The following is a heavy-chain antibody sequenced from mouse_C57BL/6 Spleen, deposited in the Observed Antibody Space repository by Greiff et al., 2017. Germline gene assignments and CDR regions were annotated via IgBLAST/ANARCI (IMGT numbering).Heavy chain of an antibody. CDR2: IDPSDSYT. CDR3: ARSETASYAMDY. CDR1: GYTFTSYW. D-gene: IGHD3-2*01. V-gene: IGHV1-69*01. Sequence: QVQLQQPGAELVMPGASVKLSCKASGYTFTSYWMHWVKQRPGQGLEWIGEIDPSDSYTNYNQKFKGKSTLTVDKSSSTAYMQLSSLTSEDSAVYYCARSETASYAMDYWGQGTSVTVSS. J-gene: IGHJ4*01.